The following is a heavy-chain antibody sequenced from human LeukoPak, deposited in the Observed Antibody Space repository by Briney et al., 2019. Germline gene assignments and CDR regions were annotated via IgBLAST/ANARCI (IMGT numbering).Heavy chain of an antibody. CDR2: GDYSGGT. Sequence: SETLSLTCTVSGGSFSSVTDYWAWIRQPPGKGLEWIASGDYSGGTYYNPSLESRVAISADMSKNQFSLKLTSVTGADTAVYYCAGERGEEYSSGWYKRNYFDNWGQGIRVTVSS. J-gene: IGHJ4*02. V-gene: IGHV4-39*07. D-gene: IGHD6-19*01. CDR3: AGERGEEYSSGWYKRNYFDN. CDR1: GGSFSSVTDY.